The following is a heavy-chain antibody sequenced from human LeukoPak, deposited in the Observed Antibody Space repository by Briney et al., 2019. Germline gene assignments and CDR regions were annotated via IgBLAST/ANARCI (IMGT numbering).Heavy chain of an antibody. CDR1: GGSFSGYY. D-gene: IGHD3-16*02. CDR3: ASHPTRRTYPDDYVWGSYRSRYYFDY. Sequence: SETLSLTCAVYGGSFSGYYWSWIRQPPGKGLERIGEINHSGSTNYNPSLKSRVTISVDTSKNQFSLKLSSVTAADTAVYYCASHPTRRTYPDDYVWGSYRSRYYFDYWGQGTLVTVSS. J-gene: IGHJ4*02. V-gene: IGHV4-34*01. CDR2: INHSGST.